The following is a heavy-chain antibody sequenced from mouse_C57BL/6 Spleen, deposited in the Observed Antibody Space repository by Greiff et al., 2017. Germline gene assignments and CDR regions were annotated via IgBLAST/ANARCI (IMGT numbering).Heavy chain of an antibody. V-gene: IGHV5-17*01. CDR1: GFTFSDYG. J-gene: IGHJ4*01. CDR3: ARDSITTASMDY. CDR2: ISSGSSTI. D-gene: IGHD1-1*01. Sequence: EVMLVESGGGLVKPGGSLKLSCAASGFTFSDYGMHWVRQAPEKGLEWVAYISSGSSTIYYADTVKGRFTISRDNAKNTLFLQMTSLRSEDTAMYYCARDSITTASMDYWGQGTSVTVSS.